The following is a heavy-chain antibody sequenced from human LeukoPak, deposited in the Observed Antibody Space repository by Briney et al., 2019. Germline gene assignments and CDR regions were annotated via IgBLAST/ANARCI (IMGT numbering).Heavy chain of an antibody. Sequence: SGGSLRLSCAASGFTFSSYSMNWVRQAPGKGLEWVSYISSSSSTIYYADSVKGRFTISRDNAKNSLYLQMNSLRAEDTAVYYCARVVESTVGFDAFDIWGQGTMVTVSS. CDR3: ARVVESTVGFDAFDI. CDR1: GFTFSSYS. V-gene: IGHV3-48*04. D-gene: IGHD4-23*01. CDR2: ISSSSSTI. J-gene: IGHJ3*02.